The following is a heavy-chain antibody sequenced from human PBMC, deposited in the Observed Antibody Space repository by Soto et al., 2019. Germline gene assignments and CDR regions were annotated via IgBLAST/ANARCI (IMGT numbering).Heavy chain of an antibody. CDR1: GFIFSDYY. D-gene: IGHD6-13*01. CDR3: ARCYSSSWYFDS. Sequence: QVQLVESGGGLVKPGGSLRLSCAASGFIFSDYYISWIRQAPGKGLEWVAHISSSGSITHYANSVRGRFTISRDNAKNSLYLQMISLRAEDTAIYFCARCYSSSWYFDSCGQGTLVTVSS. V-gene: IGHV3-11*01. CDR2: ISSSGSIT. J-gene: IGHJ4*02.